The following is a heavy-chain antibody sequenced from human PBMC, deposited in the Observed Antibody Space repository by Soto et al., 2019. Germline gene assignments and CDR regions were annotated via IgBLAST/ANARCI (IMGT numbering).Heavy chain of an antibody. V-gene: IGHV3-9*01. CDR2: ISWNSGSI. D-gene: IGHD3-3*01. CDR1: GFTFDDYA. Sequence: PGGSLRFSCAASGFTFDDYAMHWVRQAPGKGLEWVSGISWNSGSIGYADSVKGRFTISRDSAKNSLYLQMNSLRAEDTALYYCAKDVRFLEWLLGFDYWGQGTLVTVSS. J-gene: IGHJ4*02. CDR3: AKDVRFLEWLLGFDY.